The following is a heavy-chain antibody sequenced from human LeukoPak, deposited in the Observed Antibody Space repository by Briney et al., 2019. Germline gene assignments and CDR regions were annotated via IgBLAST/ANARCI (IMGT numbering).Heavy chain of an antibody. D-gene: IGHD2-15*01. CDR2: ISGSGGST. V-gene: IGHV3-23*01. CDR1: GFTFSSYA. J-gene: IGHJ4*02. CDR3: AKDLGAYCSGGSCYSPAY. Sequence: GGSLRLSCAASGFTFSSYAMSWVRQAPGKGLEWVSAISGSGGSTYYADSVKGRFTISRDNSKNTLYLQMNSLRAEGTAVYYCAKDLGAYCSGGSCYSPAYWGQGTLVTVSS.